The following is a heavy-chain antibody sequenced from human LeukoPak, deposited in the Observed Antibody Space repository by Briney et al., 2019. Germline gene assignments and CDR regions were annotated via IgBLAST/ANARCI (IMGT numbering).Heavy chain of an antibody. J-gene: IGHJ4*02. CDR1: GYTFTSYG. CDR3: AREYCSSTSCYRKGFDY. V-gene: IGHV1-18*01. Sequence: ASVKVPCKASGYTFTSYGISWVRQAPGQGLEWMGWISAYNGNTNYAQKLQGRVTMTTDTSTSTAYMELRSLRSDDTAVYYCAREYCSSTSCYRKGFDYWGQGTLVTVSS. CDR2: ISAYNGNT. D-gene: IGHD2-2*01.